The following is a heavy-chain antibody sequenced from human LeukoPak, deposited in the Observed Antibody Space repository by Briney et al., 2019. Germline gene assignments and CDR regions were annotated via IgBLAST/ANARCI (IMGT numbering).Heavy chain of an antibody. CDR3: AREAVTRNYFDY. Sequence: GGSLRLSCAASGFTVSSNYMNWVRQAPGKGLEWVSVIYSGGSTYYADSVKGRFTISRDNSKNTLYLQMNSLRAEDTAVYYCAREAVTRNYFDYWGQGTMVTVSS. D-gene: IGHD4-17*01. CDR1: GFTVSSNY. J-gene: IGHJ4*02. V-gene: IGHV3-53*01. CDR2: IYSGGST.